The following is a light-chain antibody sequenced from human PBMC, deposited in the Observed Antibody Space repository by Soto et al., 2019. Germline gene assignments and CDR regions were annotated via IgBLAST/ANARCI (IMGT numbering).Light chain of an antibody. J-gene: IGKJ4*01. CDR1: QGIGSY. Sequence: IQLTQSPSSLSASVGDRVTITCLASQGIGSYLAWYQQKPGEAPKLLIYAASTLQSGVPSRFSGSGSGTDCALTISSLQAEDFATYYCQQLSSYPSTCGGGTKVEIK. CDR3: QQLSSYPST. V-gene: IGKV1-9*01. CDR2: AAS.